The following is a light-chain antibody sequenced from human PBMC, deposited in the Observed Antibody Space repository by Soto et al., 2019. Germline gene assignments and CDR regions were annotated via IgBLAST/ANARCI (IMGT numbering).Light chain of an antibody. Sequence: PGERATLSCRASQSLSSNYLAWYQQKPGQAPRLLIYGASSRATGIPDRFSGSGSGTDFSLTISRLEPEDFAVYYCQQYGSSGTFGQGTKVDIK. CDR1: QSLSSNY. V-gene: IGKV3-20*01. CDR2: GAS. CDR3: QQYGSSGT. J-gene: IGKJ1*01.